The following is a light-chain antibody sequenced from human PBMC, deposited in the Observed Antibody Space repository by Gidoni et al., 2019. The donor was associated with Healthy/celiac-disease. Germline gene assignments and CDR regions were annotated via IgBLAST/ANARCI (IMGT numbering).Light chain of an antibody. CDR1: QGISSY. Sequence: AIRMTQSPSSFSASTGDRVTITCRASQGISSYLAWYQQKPGKAPKLLIYAASTLQSGVPSRFGGSGSGTDFTLTISCLQSEDFATYYCQQYYSYPPFTFGPGTKVDIK. V-gene: IGKV1-8*01. J-gene: IGKJ3*01. CDR3: QQYYSYPPFT. CDR2: AAS.